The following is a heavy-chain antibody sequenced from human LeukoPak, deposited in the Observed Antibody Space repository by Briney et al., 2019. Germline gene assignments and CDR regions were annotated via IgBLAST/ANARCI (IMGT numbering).Heavy chain of an antibody. D-gene: IGHD5-12*01. V-gene: IGHV1-2*02. J-gene: IGHJ6*03. CDR2: INPNSGGT. CDR3: ARDAVDIEFPIGSYYYYYMDV. CDR1: GYTFTGYY. Sequence: GASVKVSCKASGYTFTGYYMHWVRQAPGQGLEWMGWINPNSGGTNYAQKFQGRVTMTRDTSISTAYMELSRLRSDDTAVYYCARDAVDIEFPIGSYYYYYMDVWGKGTTVTVSS.